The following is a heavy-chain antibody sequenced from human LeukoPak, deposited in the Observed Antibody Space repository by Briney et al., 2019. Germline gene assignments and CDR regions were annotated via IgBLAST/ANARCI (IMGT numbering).Heavy chain of an antibody. CDR3: ARDGGNSGWYFDL. CDR1: GGSISSSTFY. D-gene: IGHD4-23*01. V-gene: IGHV4-39*07. Sequence: SETLSLTCTVSGGSISSSTFYWGWIRQPPGQGLEWIGSIHYSGGPYYNPSLKSRVTISVDTSKNQFSLKLSSVTAADTAVYYCARDGGNSGWYFDLWGRGTLVTVSS. J-gene: IGHJ2*01. CDR2: IHYSGGP.